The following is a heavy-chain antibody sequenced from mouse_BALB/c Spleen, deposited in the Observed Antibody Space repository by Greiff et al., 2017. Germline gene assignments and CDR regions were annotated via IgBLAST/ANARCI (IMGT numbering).Heavy chain of an antibody. V-gene: IGHV14-4*02. Sequence: EVQLQQSGAELVRSGASVKLSCTASGFNIKDYYMHWVKQRPEQGLEWIGWIDPENGDTEYAPKFQGKATMTADTSSNTAYLQLSSLTSEDTAVYYCKTRTATWYFDYWGQGTTLTVSS. CDR2: IDPENGDT. J-gene: IGHJ2*01. CDR3: KTRTATWYFDY. CDR1: GFNIKDYY. D-gene: IGHD1-2*01.